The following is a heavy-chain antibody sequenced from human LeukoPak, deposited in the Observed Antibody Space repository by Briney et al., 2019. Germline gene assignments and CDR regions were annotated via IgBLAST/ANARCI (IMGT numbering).Heavy chain of an antibody. CDR3: AREVPYTLEVDY. D-gene: IGHD5-18*01. Sequence: SETLSLTCTVSGGSISSGSYYWSWIRQPAGKGLEGIGRIYTRGSTNYNPSLKSRVTISVDTSKNQFSLKLSSVTAADTAVYYCAREVPYTLEVDYWGQGTLVTVSS. J-gene: IGHJ4*02. CDR1: GGSISSGSYY. V-gene: IGHV4-61*02. CDR2: IYTRGST.